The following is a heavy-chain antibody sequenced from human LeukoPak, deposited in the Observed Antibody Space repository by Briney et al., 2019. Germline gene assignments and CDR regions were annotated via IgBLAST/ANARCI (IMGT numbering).Heavy chain of an antibody. D-gene: IGHD3-10*01. J-gene: IGHJ4*02. CDR3: AKHYYGSGSQKYYFDY. CDR2: VRNDGGDK. CDR1: GFIFSDYG. Sequence: GGSLRLSCAASGFIFSDYGMHWVRQAPGKGLEWVTMVRNDGGDKYYADSVRGRFTISRDNSKNTMYLQMNSLRPEDTAVYYCAKHYYGSGSQKYYFDYSGQGTLVSVSS. V-gene: IGHV3-30*02.